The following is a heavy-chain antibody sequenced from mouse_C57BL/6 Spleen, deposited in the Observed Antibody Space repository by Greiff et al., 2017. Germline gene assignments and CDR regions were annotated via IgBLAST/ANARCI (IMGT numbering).Heavy chain of an antibody. D-gene: IGHD1-1*01. CDR1: GYTFTSYW. V-gene: IGHV1-55*01. CDR2: IYPGSGST. CDR3: ARVTPVVAAPDY. Sequence: QVQLQQPGAELVKPGASVKMSCKASGYTFTSYWITWVKQRPGQGLEWIGDIYPGSGSTNYNEKFKSKATLTVDTSSSTAYMQLSSLTSEDSAVYYCARVTPVVAAPDYWGQGTTLTVSS. J-gene: IGHJ2*01.